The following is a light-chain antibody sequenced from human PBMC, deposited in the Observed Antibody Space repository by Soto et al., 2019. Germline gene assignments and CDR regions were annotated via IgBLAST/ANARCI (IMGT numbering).Light chain of an antibody. CDR2: DAS. J-gene: IGKJ4*01. V-gene: IGKV3-11*01. CDR3: QQRSSWPLT. Sequence: EIVLTQSPATLSLSPGERATLSCRASQSVGSYLAWYQQKVGQAPRLLIYDASNRATGIPARFSGSGSGTDFTLTISSLEPEDSAVYYCQQRSSWPLTFGGGTKVEI. CDR1: QSVGSY.